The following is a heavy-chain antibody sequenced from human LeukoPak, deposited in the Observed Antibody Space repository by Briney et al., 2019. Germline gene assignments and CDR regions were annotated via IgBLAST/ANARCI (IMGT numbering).Heavy chain of an antibody. V-gene: IGHV3-30-3*01. CDR2: ISYDGSNK. D-gene: IGHD4-17*01. Sequence: GGSLRLSCAASGFTFSSYAMHWVRQAPGKGLEGVAVISYDGSNKYYADSVKGRFTISRDNSKNTLYLQMNSLRAEDTAVYYCAREGGYGDQDDHFDYWGQGTLVTVSS. CDR1: GFTFSSYA. CDR3: AREGGYGDQDDHFDY. J-gene: IGHJ4*02.